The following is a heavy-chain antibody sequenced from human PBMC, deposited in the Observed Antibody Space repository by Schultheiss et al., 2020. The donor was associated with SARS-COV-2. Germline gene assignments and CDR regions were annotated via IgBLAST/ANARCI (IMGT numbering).Heavy chain of an antibody. Sequence: SETLSLTCTVSGGSISSSSYYWGWIRQPPGKGLEWIGSIYYSGSTYYNPSLKSRVTISVDTSKNQFSLKLSSVTAADTAVYYCARGRLLGYCSSTSCYFYWGQGTLVTVSS. J-gene: IGHJ4*02. CDR2: IYYSGST. D-gene: IGHD2-2*01. CDR1: GGSISSSSYY. V-gene: IGHV4-39*07. CDR3: ARGRLLGYCSSTSCYFY.